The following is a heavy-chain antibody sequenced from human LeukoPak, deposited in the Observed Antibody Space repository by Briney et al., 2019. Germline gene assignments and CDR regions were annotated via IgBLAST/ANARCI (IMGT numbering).Heavy chain of an antibody. CDR1: GFTFSSYG. CDR2: ISYDGSNK. CDR3: ANFPPMSAANYYDSSGAPG. Sequence: GGSLRLSCAASGFTFSSYGMHWVRQAPGKGLVWVAVISYDGSNKYYADSVKGRFTVSRDNSKNTLYLQMNSLRAEDTAVYYCANFPPMSAANYYDSSGAPGWGQGTLVTVSS. D-gene: IGHD3-22*01. V-gene: IGHV3-30*18. J-gene: IGHJ4*02.